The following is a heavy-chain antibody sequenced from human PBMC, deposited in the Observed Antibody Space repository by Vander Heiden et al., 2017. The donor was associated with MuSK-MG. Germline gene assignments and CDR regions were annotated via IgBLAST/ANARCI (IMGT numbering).Heavy chain of an antibody. CDR3: ARVGRTRDYDFYYYGMDV. Sequence: QVQLQQSGPGLVKPSQTLSLTCAISGDSVSSNSAAWTWIRQSPSRGLEWLGRTYYRSKWYNDYAVSVKSRITINPDTSKNQFSLQLNSVTPEDTAVYYCARVGRTRDYDFYYYGMDVWGQGTTVTVSS. CDR2: TYYRSKWYN. V-gene: IGHV6-1*01. J-gene: IGHJ6*02. D-gene: IGHD5-12*01. CDR1: GDSVSSNSAA.